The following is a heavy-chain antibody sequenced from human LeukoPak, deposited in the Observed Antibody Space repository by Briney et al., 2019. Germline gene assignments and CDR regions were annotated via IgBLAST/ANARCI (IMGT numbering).Heavy chain of an antibody. V-gene: IGHV3-21*01. CDR1: GFTFSSYS. CDR2: ISSSSSYI. Sequence: GGSLRLSCAASGFTFSSYSMNWVRQAPGKGLEWVSSISSSSSYIYYADSVKGRFTISRDNAKNSLYLQMNSLRAEDTAVYYCAKGLFAGATQNHWGQGTLVTVSS. D-gene: IGHD1-26*01. CDR3: AKGLFAGATQNH. J-gene: IGHJ4*02.